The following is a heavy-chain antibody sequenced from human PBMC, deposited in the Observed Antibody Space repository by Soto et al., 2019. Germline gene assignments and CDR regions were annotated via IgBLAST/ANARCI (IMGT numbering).Heavy chain of an antibody. CDR2: IYPGDSDT. V-gene: IGHV5-51*01. D-gene: IGHD4-17*01. CDR3: ARRIDYGDSNAYYYYMDV. Sequence: PGESLKISCKGSGYSFTSYWIGWVRQMPGKGLEWMGIIYPGDSDTRYSPSFQGQVTISADKSISTAYLQWSSLKASDTAMYYCARRIDYGDSNAYYYYMDVWAREPWSPSP. J-gene: IGHJ6*03. CDR1: GYSFTSYW.